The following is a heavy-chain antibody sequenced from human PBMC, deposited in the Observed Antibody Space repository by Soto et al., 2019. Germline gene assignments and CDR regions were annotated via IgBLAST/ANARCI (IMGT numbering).Heavy chain of an antibody. CDR1: GGTFSSYA. J-gene: IGHJ4*01. V-gene: IGHV1-69*01. D-gene: IGHD3-22*01. Sequence: QVQLVQSGAEVKKPGSSVKVSCKASGGTFSSYAISWVRQAPGQGLEWMGGIIPIFGTANYAQKFQGRVTITADESTSTAYMELSSLRSEDTAVYYCARGRTYYYDSSGYYPLDYWGHGTLVTVSS. CDR2: IIPIFGTA. CDR3: ARGRTYYYDSSGYYPLDY.